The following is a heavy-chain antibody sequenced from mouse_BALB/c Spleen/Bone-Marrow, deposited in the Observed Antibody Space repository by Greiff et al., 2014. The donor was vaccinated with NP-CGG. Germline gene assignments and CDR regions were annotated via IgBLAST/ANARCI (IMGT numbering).Heavy chain of an antibody. D-gene: IGHD2-1*01. CDR1: GYTFTSYW. J-gene: IGHJ4*01. CDR3: ARGNPLYAMDY. Sequence: QVQLQQSGAGLAKPGASVKMSCKASGYTFTSYWMHWVKQRPGQGLEWIGYINPSTGYTDYNQKFNDKATLTADKSSSTAYMQLSSLTSKDSAVYYCARGNPLYAMDYWGQGTSVTVSS. V-gene: IGHV1-7*01. CDR2: INPSTGYT.